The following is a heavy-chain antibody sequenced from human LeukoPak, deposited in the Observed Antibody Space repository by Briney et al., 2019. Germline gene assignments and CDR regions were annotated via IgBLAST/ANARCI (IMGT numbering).Heavy chain of an antibody. CDR3: ARLGAAGIGYRNDFDI. J-gene: IGHJ3*02. CDR2: ISAYNGNT. CDR1: GYTFTSYG. D-gene: IGHD6-13*01. Sequence: GASVKVSCKASGYTFTSYGISWVRQAPGHGLEWMGWISAYNGNTNYAQKLQGRVTMTTDTSTSTAYMELRSLRSDDTAMYYCARLGAAGIGYRNDFDIWGQGTMVTVSS. V-gene: IGHV1-18*04.